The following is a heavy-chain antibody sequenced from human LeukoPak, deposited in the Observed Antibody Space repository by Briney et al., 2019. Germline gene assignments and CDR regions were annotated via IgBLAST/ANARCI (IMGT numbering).Heavy chain of an antibody. V-gene: IGHV4-39*01. CDR1: GGSISSSSFY. D-gene: IGHD3-10*01. CDR3: ARRGAGLNWFDP. CDR2: INYSGTT. Sequence: SETLSLTCTVSGGSISSSSFYWAWIRQPPGKGLEWIASINYSGTTYYNPSLKSRVSISVDTSKNQSSLKLSSVTAADTVVYYCARRGAGLNWFDPWGQGTLVTVSS. J-gene: IGHJ5*02.